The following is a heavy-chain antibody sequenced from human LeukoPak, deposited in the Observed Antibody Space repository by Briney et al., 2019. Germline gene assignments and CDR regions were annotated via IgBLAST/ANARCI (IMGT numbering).Heavy chain of an antibody. D-gene: IGHD5-18*01. V-gene: IGHV4-59*01. CDR1: GGSISSYY. CDR3: ARGYSYAKGAFDI. Sequence: SETLSLTCTLSGGSISSYYWSWVRQTPGEGLGWSGYIYYSGSTNYNPSLQSRVTISVDTSKNQFSLKLSSVTAADTAVYYCARGYSYAKGAFDIWGQGTMVTVSS. J-gene: IGHJ3*02. CDR2: IYYSGST.